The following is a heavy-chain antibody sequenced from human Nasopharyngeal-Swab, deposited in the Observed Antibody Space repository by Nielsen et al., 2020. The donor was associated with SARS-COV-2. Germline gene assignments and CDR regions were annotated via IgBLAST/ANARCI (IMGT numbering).Heavy chain of an antibody. Sequence: REAPGKGLEWVSYISSSSSYTNYADSVKGRFTISRDNAKNSLYLQMNSLRAEDTAVYYCARETGRITMVRGVIILAYMDVWGKGTTVTVSS. D-gene: IGHD3-10*01. J-gene: IGHJ6*03. V-gene: IGHV3-11*06. CDR3: ARETGRITMVRGVIILAYMDV. CDR2: ISSSSSYT.